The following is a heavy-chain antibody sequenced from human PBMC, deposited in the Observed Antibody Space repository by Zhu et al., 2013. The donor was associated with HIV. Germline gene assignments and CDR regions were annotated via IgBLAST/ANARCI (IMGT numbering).Heavy chain of an antibody. V-gene: IGHV1-46*01. J-gene: IGHJ4*02. CDR3: ARDRYYNLRGYYYESAD. Sequence: QVQLVQSGAEVKKPGASVKVSCKASGYTFTSYYMHWVRQAPGQGLEWMGIINPSGGSTSYAQKFQGRVTMTRDTSTSTAYLELRSLRSDDTAVYYCARDRYYNLRGYYYESADWGQGTLVTVSS. D-gene: IGHD3-22*01. CDR2: INPSGGST. CDR1: GYTFTSYY.